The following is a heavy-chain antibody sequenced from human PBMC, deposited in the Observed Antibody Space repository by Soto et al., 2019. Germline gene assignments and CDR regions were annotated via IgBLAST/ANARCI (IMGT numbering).Heavy chain of an antibody. D-gene: IGHD3-22*01. CDR3: AKDGSGSFYFYYYGMDV. J-gene: IGHJ6*02. CDR1: GFTFSSYA. Sequence: GAPRLSCAASGFTFSSYAMSLVLQAPGKGLDWVSAISGSGGSTYYADSVKGRFTISRDNSKNTLYLQMNSLRAEDTAVYYCAKDGSGSFYFYYYGMDVWGQGTTVTVSS. CDR2: ISGSGGST. V-gene: IGHV3-23*01.